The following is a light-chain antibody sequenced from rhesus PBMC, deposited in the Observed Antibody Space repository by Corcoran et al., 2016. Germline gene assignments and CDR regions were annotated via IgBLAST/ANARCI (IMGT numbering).Light chain of an antibody. CDR2: GVT. CDR1: SSDIGGYNY. V-gene: IGLV2S7*01. J-gene: IGLJ1*01. CDR3: CSFVTRDTYI. Sequence: QSAPTQPPSVSVSPGQSVPISCTGTSSDIGGYNYVSWYQQHPGKAPKLLIFGVTHRPSGVSDRFSGSKSGNTASLTISGLQAEDEADYYCCSFVTRDTYIFGAGTRLTVL.